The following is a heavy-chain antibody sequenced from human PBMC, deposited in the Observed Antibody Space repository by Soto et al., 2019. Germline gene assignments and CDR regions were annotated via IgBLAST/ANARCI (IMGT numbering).Heavy chain of an antibody. CDR3: AVTMVRGVIKHHTWFDP. J-gene: IGHJ5*02. V-gene: IGHV4-4*02. CDR2: IYHSGST. CDR1: GGSISSSNW. Sequence: PSETLSLTCAVSGGSISSSNWWSWVRQPPGKGLEWIGEIYHSGSTNYNPSLKSRVTISVDKSKNQFSLKLSSVTAADTAVYYCAVTMVRGVIKHHTWFDPWGQGTLVTVS. D-gene: IGHD3-10*01.